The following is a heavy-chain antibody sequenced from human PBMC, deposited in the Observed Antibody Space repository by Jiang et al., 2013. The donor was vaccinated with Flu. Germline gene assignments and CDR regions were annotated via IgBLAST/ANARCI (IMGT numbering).Heavy chain of an antibody. Sequence: SGAEVKKHGASVKVSCKTSGYTFTHHYMHWVRQAPGQGLEWLGRINPNTGGTYYAQKFQGRVSMTRDTSIDTAYLELGRLQSDDTAVYYCASEGYGDYVWSSWGQGTLVIVSS. CDR1: GYTFTHHY. V-gene: IGHV1-2*06. J-gene: IGHJ5*02. CDR3: ASEGYGDYVWSS. D-gene: IGHD3-10*02. CDR2: INPNTGGT.